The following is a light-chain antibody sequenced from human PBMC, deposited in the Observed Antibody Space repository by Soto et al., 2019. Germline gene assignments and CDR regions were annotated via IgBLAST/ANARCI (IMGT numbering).Light chain of an antibody. Sequence: QSVLTQPPSASGTPGQRVTISCSGSSSNIGSNTVNWYQQLPGTAPKLLIYSNNQRPSGVPARFSGSKSGTSASLAISGLQSEDEADYYCAAWDDSRIGPYVFGAGTKVTVL. CDR2: SNN. CDR1: SSNIGSNT. CDR3: AAWDDSRIGPYV. V-gene: IGLV1-44*01. J-gene: IGLJ1*01.